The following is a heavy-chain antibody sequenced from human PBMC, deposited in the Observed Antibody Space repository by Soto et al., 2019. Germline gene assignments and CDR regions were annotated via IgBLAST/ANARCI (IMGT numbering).Heavy chain of an antibody. CDR1: GFTFSSYA. D-gene: IGHD5-12*01. Sequence: LRLSCAASGFTFSSYAMHWVRQAPGKGLEWVAVISYDGSNKYYADSVKGRFTISRDNSKNTLYLQMNSLRAEDTAVYYCAREGDSGYDYDYYYGMDVWGQGTTVTVSS. V-gene: IGHV3-30-3*01. CDR2: ISYDGSNK. CDR3: AREGDSGYDYDYYYGMDV. J-gene: IGHJ6*02.